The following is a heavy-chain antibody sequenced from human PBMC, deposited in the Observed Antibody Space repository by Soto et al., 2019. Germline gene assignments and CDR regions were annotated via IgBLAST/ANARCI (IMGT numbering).Heavy chain of an antibody. V-gene: IGHV3-48*02. J-gene: IGHJ4*02. D-gene: IGHD1-26*01. CDR3: AKETFHAGSCLDY. CDR2: ISSSGTSI. CDR1: GFTFRSYS. Sequence: PGGSLRLSCAASGFTFRSYSMNWVRQAPGKGLEWVSYISSSGTSIYYTDSVRGRFTISRDNAASSLYLQMNSLRDEDTAVYYCAKETFHAGSCLDYWGQGTLVTVPS.